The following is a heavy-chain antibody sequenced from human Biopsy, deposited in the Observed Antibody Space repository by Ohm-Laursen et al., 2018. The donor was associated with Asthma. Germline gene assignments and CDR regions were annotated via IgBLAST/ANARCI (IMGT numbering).Heavy chain of an antibody. J-gene: IGHJ4*02. D-gene: IGHD3-3*01. V-gene: IGHV3-30-3*01. CDR3: AIYVMEWYLPAFDF. CDR2: GGSYLYEGLK. Sequence: SLRLSCAATGFTFRSYAVRWARKAPGKGLEWVAVGGSYLYEGLKYYAGSVSGRFTVSRGDSKNNLYLQMNSQRPDDTAVYYFAIYVMEWYLPAFDFWGQGTLVTVSS. CDR1: GFTFRSYA.